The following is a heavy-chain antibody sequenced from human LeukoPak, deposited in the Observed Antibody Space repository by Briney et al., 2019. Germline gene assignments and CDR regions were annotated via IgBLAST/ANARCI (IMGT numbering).Heavy chain of an antibody. J-gene: IGHJ3*02. CDR3: AKSGPAAGRPDAFDI. D-gene: IGHD2-2*01. Sequence: SETLSLTCTLSGGSVTTSSFYWAWIRQPPGKGLECIGTIYYSGITYYHSSLKSRVTISVDTSKNQFSLKLNSVTAADTAVYFCAKSGPAAGRPDAFDIWGQRTMVTVSS. CDR1: GGSVTTSSFY. V-gene: IGHV4-39*07. CDR2: IYYSGIT.